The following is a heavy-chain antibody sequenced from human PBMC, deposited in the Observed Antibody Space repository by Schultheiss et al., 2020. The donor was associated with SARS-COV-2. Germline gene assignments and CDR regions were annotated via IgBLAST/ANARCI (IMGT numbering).Heavy chain of an antibody. Sequence: GGSLRLSCAASDFSLNFYHMNWVRQAPGKGLEWVSYISTGSTVIYYADSAKGRFTMSRDDARNSVYLQMNSLRTEDTAVYYCARGTWFDPWGHGTLVTVSS. V-gene: IGHV3-48*01. CDR3: ARGTWFDP. CDR1: DFSLNFYH. CDR2: ISTGSTVI. J-gene: IGHJ5*02.